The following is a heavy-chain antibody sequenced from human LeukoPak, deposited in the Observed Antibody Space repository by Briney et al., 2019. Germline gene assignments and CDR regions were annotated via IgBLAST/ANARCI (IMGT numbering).Heavy chain of an antibody. J-gene: IGHJ3*02. CDR1: GFTFSSYA. V-gene: IGHV3-23*01. CDR2: ISGSGGST. Sequence: GGSLRLSCAASGFTFSSYAMSWVRQAPGKGLEWVSAISGSGGSTYYADSVKGRFTISRDNAKNSLYLQMNSLRAEDTAVYYCARAGGYCSSTSCSGHDAFDIWGQGTMVTVSS. CDR3: ARAGGYCSSTSCSGHDAFDI. D-gene: IGHD2-2*01.